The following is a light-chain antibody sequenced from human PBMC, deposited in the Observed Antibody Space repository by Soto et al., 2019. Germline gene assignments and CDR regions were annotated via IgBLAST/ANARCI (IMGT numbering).Light chain of an antibody. CDR2: GNN. CDR3: QSYDNSLNEWV. V-gene: IGLV1-40*01. CDR1: ASSISARYD. Sequence: QSVLTQPPSVSGAPGQGVTISCPGTASSISARYDVHWYQQIPGMAPKLLTSGNNNRPSGVPDRFSASKSGISAFLAITGLQAADEADYYCQSYDNSLNEWVFGGGTKVTVL. J-gene: IGLJ3*02.